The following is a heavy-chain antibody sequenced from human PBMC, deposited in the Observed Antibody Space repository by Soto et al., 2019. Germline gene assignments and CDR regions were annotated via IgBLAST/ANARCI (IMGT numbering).Heavy chain of an antibody. J-gene: IGHJ6*02. CDR2: IWYDGSNK. CDR1: GFTFSSYG. D-gene: IGHD5-18*01. V-gene: IGHV3-33*01. Sequence: GGSLRLSCAASGFTFSSYGMHWVRQAPGKGLEWVAVIWYDGSNKYYADSVKGRFTISRDNSKNTLYLQMNSLRAEDTAVYYWARGGYVDTAMVAPYYYYYGMDVWGQGTTVTVSS. CDR3: ARGGYVDTAMVAPYYYYYGMDV.